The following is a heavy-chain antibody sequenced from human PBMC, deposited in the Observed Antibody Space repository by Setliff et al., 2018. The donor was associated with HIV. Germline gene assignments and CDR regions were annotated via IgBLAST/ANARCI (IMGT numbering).Heavy chain of an antibody. CDR1: DYTFTSYG. V-gene: IGHV1-69*13. Sequence: SVKVSCKASDYTFTSYGINWVRQAPGQGLEWMGWISPIFGTANYAQKFQGRVTIIADESTSTAYMELSSLRSEDTAVYYCARDYPYYDSSGYSYLDAFDIWGQGTMVTVSS. CDR2: ISPIFGTA. CDR3: ARDYPYYDSSGYSYLDAFDI. J-gene: IGHJ3*02. D-gene: IGHD3-22*01.